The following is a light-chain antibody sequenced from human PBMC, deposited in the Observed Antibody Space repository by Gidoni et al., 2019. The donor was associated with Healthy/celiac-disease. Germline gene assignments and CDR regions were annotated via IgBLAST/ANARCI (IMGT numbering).Light chain of an antibody. J-gene: IGKJ1*01. CDR2: AAS. CDR1: QSISSY. Sequence: DIQMTQSPSSLSASVGDRVTITCRASQSISSYLNWYQQKPGKAPKRLSYAASSLQSGVPARFSGSGSGTDVTRTISSLQPEEFATYYCQQRYTTWTFGQXTKVEIK. CDR3: QQRYTTWT. V-gene: IGKV1-39*01.